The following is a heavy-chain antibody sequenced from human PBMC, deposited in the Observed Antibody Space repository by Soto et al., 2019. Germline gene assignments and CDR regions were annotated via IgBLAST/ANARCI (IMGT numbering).Heavy chain of an antibody. Sequence: QLQLQESGPGLVKPSETLSLTCTVSGGSISSSSYYWGWIRQPPGKGLEWIGSIYYSGSTYYNPSLKSRVTISVDTSKNQFSLKLSSVTAAETAVYYCARSRATGRAAFGFDYWGQGTLVTVSS. CDR1: GGSISSSSYY. V-gene: IGHV4-39*01. CDR2: IYYSGST. CDR3: ARSRATGRAAFGFDY. J-gene: IGHJ4*02. D-gene: IGHD1-1*01.